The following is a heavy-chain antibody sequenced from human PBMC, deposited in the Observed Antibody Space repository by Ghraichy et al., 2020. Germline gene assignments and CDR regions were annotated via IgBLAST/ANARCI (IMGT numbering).Heavy chain of an antibody. CDR3: ARFCITMVRGAYYYYYGMDV. V-gene: IGHV4-34*01. Sequence: SETLSLTCAVYGGSFSGYYWSWIRQPPGKGLEWIGEINHSGSTNYNPSLKSRVTISVDTSKNQFSLKLSSVTAADTAVYYCARFCITMVRGAYYYYYGMDVWGQGTTVTVSS. CDR1: GGSFSGYY. D-gene: IGHD3-10*01. CDR2: INHSGST. J-gene: IGHJ6*02.